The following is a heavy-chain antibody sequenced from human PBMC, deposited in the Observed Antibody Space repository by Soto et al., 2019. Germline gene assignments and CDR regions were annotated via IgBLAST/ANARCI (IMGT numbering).Heavy chain of an antibody. CDR1: GFSLSTSGVG. J-gene: IGHJ4*02. CDR2: IYWDDDK. V-gene: IGHV2-5*02. Sequence: QITLKESGPTLVKPTQTLTLTCTFSGFSLSTSGVGVGWIRQPPGKALEWLALIYWDDDKRYSPSLKSRLTITKDTSKNQVVLTMTNMDPVDTATYYCAPSTTYYDILTGYSFARIFDYWGQGTLVTVSS. D-gene: IGHD3-9*01. CDR3: APSTTYYDILTGYSFARIFDY.